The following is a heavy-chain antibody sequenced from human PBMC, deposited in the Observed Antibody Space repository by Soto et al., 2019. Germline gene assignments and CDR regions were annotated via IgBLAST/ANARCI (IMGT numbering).Heavy chain of an antibody. J-gene: IGHJ6*02. CDR3: WRNMDYYYGRGSGNGHGV. CDR1: GYTFTAYH. CDR2: INPKFGDT. V-gene: IGHV1-2*02. Sequence: QVQLVQSGAEVKEPGDSVRVSCEASGYTFTAYHIHWVRQAPGQGLEWMGWINPKFGDTTYAQDFQGRVSMTRDMSISTVYMELSRLTSDDTAIYYCWRNMDYYYGRGSGNGHGVWGQGTTVTVFS. D-gene: IGHD3-10*02.